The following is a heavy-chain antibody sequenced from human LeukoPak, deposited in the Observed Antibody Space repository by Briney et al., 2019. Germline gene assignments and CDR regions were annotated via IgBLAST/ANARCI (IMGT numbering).Heavy chain of an antibody. J-gene: IGHJ4*02. CDR3: ARGRGTIYMFDY. D-gene: IGHD2/OR15-2a*01. Sequence: GGSLRLSCAASGFTFNRYWMHWVRQVPGKGLVSLSRINSDGSSTTYADSVKGRFTISRDNARNTLYLQMNSLRAEDTAVYYCARGRGTIYMFDYWGQGTLVTVSS. V-gene: IGHV3-74*01. CDR1: GFTFNRYW. CDR2: INSDGSST.